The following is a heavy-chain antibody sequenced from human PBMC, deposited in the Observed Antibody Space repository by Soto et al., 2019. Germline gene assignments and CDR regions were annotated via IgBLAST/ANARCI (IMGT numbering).Heavy chain of an antibody. CDR3: AVDFPPYWSGGSCYLG. CDR2: INSDGSST. J-gene: IGHJ4*02. CDR1: GFTFSRYW. V-gene: IGHV3-74*01. D-gene: IGHD2-15*01. Sequence: LRLACAASGFTFSRYWMHWVRQAPGKGLVWVSRINSDGSSTSYADSVKGRFTISRDNAKNTLYLQMNSLRAEDTAVYYCAVDFPPYWSGGSCYLGWGQGTLVTVSS.